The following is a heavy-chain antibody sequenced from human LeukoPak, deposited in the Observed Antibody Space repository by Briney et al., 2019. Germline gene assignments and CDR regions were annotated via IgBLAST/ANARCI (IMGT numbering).Heavy chain of an antibody. V-gene: IGHV4-30-4*01. J-gene: IGHJ6*02. D-gene: IGHD1-26*01. CDR3: ARGIILGVTGYYYYGLDV. Sequence: SQTLSLTCTVSGGSISSVDYYWSWIRQPPGKGLEWIGYIYYSGSTYYDPSLKSRVMISVDASKNQFSLKLSSVTAADTAVYYCARGIILGVTGYYYYGLDVWGQGTTVTVSS. CDR2: IYYSGST. CDR1: GGSISSVDYY.